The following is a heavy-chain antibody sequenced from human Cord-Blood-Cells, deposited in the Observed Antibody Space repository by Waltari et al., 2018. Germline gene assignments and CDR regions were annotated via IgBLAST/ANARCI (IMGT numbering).Heavy chain of an antibody. D-gene: IGHD2-2*01. Sequence: QVQLQESGPGLVKPSETLSLTCAVSGYSISSGYYWGWIRQPPGKGLEWIGSIYHSGSPYYTPSLKSRVTISVDTSKNQFSRKLSSVTAADTAVYYCARDRFCSSTSCYAWFDPWGQGTLVTVSS. CDR2: IYHSGSP. CDR3: ARDRFCSSTSCYAWFDP. V-gene: IGHV4-38-2*02. J-gene: IGHJ5*02. CDR1: GYSISSGYY.